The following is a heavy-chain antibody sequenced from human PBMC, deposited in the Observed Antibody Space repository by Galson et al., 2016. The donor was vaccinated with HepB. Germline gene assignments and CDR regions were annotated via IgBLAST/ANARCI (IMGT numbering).Heavy chain of an antibody. CDR3: ASGIAVTTSNSFWYFDL. Sequence: SLRLSCAGTGFTFSTYAMSWVRQAPGKRLEWVSAISGSGDTTYYADSVQGRFTISRDNSKNTLYLQMNSLRAEDTAVYYCASGIAVTTSNSFWYFDLWGQGTLVTVSS. V-gene: IGHV3-23*01. J-gene: IGHJ2*01. CDR1: GFTFSTYA. CDR2: ISGSGDTT. D-gene: IGHD3-10*01.